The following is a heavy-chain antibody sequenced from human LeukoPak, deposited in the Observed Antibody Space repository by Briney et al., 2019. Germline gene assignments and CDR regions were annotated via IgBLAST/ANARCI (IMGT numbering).Heavy chain of an antibody. Sequence: SVKVSCKASGGTFSSYAISWVRQAPGQGLEWMGGIIPIFGTANYAQKFQGRVTITADKSTSTAYMELSSLRSEDTAVYYCASPTGDGYSYGPFDYRGQGTLVTVSS. J-gene: IGHJ4*02. D-gene: IGHD5-18*01. CDR1: GGTFSSYA. CDR3: ASPTGDGYSYGPFDY. V-gene: IGHV1-69*06. CDR2: IIPIFGTA.